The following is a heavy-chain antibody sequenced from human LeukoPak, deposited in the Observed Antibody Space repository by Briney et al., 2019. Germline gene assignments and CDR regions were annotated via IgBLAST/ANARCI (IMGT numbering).Heavy chain of an antibody. Sequence: GGSLRLSCSASGFTFSSYSMNWVRQAPGKGLEWVSSISSSSNYIYYADSVKGRFTISRDNAKNSPYLQMNSLRAEDTGVYYCARVLLAAAGHETGYWGQGTLVTVPS. D-gene: IGHD6-13*01. CDR3: ARVLLAAAGHETGY. V-gene: IGHV3-21*01. J-gene: IGHJ4*02. CDR2: ISSSSNYI. CDR1: GFTFSSYS.